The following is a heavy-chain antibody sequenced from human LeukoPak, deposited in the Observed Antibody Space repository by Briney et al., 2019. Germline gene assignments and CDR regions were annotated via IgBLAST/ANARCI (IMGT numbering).Heavy chain of an antibody. D-gene: IGHD6-19*01. J-gene: IGHJ3*02. CDR3: ARGGGSSAGLEAFDI. CDR2: INGDGNQT. Sequence: GGSLRLSCAASGFTFSSHWMHWVRQAPGKGLVWVSRINGDGNQTSNADTVKGRFTISRDNAKNTLYLQMSSLRAEDTAVYFCARGGGSSAGLEAFDIWGRGTMVTVSS. CDR1: GFTFSSHW. V-gene: IGHV3-74*01.